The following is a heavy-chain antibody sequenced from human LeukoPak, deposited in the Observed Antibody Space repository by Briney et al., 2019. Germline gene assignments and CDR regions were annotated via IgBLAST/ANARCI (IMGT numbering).Heavy chain of an antibody. CDR3: ARTARGRPCGGDCYYYGMDV. V-gene: IGHV1-2*02. J-gene: IGHJ6*02. D-gene: IGHD2-21*01. CDR2: INPNSGGT. Sequence: ASVKDACKASGYTFTGYHMHWVRQAPGQGLEWMGWINPNSGGTNYAQKFQGRVTVTRDTSISTAYMELSRLRSDDTAVYYCARTARGRPCGGDCYYYGMDVWGQGTTVTVSS. CDR1: GYTFTGYH.